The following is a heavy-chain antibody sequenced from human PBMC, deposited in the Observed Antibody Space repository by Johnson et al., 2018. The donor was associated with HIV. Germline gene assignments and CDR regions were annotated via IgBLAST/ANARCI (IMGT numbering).Heavy chain of an antibody. CDR1: GFTFSTYW. V-gene: IGHV3-74*02. CDR3: ARPAYSGTWTDAFDI. J-gene: IGHJ3*02. CDR2: LNSAGNVT. D-gene: IGHD1-26*01. Sequence: VQLVESGGGLVQPGGSLRLSCTASGFTFSTYWMHWIRQVPGKGLVWVSRLNSAGNVTDYADSVKGRFTISRDHAKSSLYLQMNSLRAEDTALYYCARPAYSGTWTDAFDIWGQWTMVTVSS.